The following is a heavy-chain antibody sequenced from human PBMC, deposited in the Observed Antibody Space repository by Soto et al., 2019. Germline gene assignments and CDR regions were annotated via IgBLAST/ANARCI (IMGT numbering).Heavy chain of an antibody. D-gene: IGHD5-12*01. CDR2: NNHSGST. J-gene: IGHJ4*02. V-gene: IGHV4-34*01. CDR1: GESLSAYY. Sequence: WETLSLTWGVNGESLSAYYCSWIRQPPGKVLEWSGENNHSGSTNYNPSLNSRVTISVDTSKNQFSLKLSSVTAADTAVYYCARGPVEMATIIRGYYFDYWGQGTLVTVSS. CDR3: ARGPVEMATIIRGYYFDY.